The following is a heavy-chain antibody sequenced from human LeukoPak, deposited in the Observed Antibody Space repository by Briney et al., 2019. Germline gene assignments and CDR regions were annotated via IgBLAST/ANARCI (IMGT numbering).Heavy chain of an antibody. CDR1: GGSISSGDYY. V-gene: IGHV4-30-4*01. Sequence: SETLSLTCSVSGGSISSGDYYWSWIRQPPGKGLEWIGYTYYSGSTYYNPSLKSRVTISVDTSKNQFSLKLSSVTAADTAVYYCARGGGDYDHWFDPWGQGTLVTVSS. CDR2: TYYSGST. D-gene: IGHD4-17*01. J-gene: IGHJ5*02. CDR3: ARGGGDYDHWFDP.